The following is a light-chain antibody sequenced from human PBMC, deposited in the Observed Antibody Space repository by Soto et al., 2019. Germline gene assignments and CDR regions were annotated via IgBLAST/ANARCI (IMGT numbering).Light chain of an antibody. CDR2: KAS. CDR3: HQYNSYPWT. CDR1: QTISSW. V-gene: IGKV1-5*03. J-gene: IGKJ1*01. Sequence: DIQKTQSPSTLSGSVGDKVTITCRASQTISSWLAWYQQKPGKAPKPLIYKASTLKSGVPSRFSGSGSGTEFTLTISNLQPDDFASYCCHQYNSYPWTLGQGTKVDIK.